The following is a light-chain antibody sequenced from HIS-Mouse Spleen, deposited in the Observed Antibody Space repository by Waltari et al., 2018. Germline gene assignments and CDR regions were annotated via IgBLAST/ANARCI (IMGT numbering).Light chain of an antibody. J-gene: IGLJ2*01. CDR3: YSTDSSGNHRV. CDR2: EDS. Sequence: SYELTQPPSVSVSPGQTARITCPVDAFPHQYPYWYRQKSGQAPVLVIYEDSKRPSGIPERFSGSSSGTMATLTISGAQVEDEADYYCYSTDSSGNHRVFGGGTKLTVL. V-gene: IGLV3-10*01. CDR1: AFPHQY.